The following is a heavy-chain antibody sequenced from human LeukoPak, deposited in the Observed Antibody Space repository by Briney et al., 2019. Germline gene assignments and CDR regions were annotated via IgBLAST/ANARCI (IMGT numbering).Heavy chain of an antibody. CDR2: IIPILGIA. D-gene: IGHD1-26*01. V-gene: IGHV1-69*04. J-gene: IGHJ4*02. CDR3: ARDPVVSGAFDY. CDR1: GGTFSSYA. Sequence: SSVKVSCKASGGTFSSYAISWVLQAPGQGLEWMGRIIPILGIANYAQKFQGRVTITADKSTSTAYMELSSLRSEDTAVYYCARDPVVSGAFDYWGQGTLVTVSS.